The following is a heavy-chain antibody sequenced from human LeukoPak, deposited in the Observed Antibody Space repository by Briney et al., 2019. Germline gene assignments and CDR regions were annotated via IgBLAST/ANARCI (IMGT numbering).Heavy chain of an antibody. CDR3: ARGVHVRVYDSNPHYGHY. D-gene: IGHD3-22*01. CDR2: INPRTGST. CDR1: GYTFTSYY. V-gene: IGHV1-46*01. Sequence: GASVKVSCTASGYTFTSYYMHWVRQAPGQGLEWMGIINPRTGSTSYSQKFQGRVTMTRDMSTSTVYMELSSLRSEDTALYYCARGVHVRVYDSNPHYGHYWGQGTLVTVSS. J-gene: IGHJ4*02.